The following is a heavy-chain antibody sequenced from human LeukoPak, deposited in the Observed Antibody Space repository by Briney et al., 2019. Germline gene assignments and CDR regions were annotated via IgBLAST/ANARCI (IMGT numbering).Heavy chain of an antibody. CDR1: GFTVSSNY. CDR2: IYSGGST. V-gene: IGHV3-66*02. D-gene: IGHD2-15*01. CDR3: ASDLYCSGGSCYPGAFDI. Sequence: PGGSLRLSCAASGFTVSSNYMSWVRQAPGKGLEWVSVIYSGGSTYYADSVKGRFTISRDNSKNALYLQMNSLRAEDTAVYYCASDLYCSGGSCYPGAFDIWGQGTMVTVSS. J-gene: IGHJ3*02.